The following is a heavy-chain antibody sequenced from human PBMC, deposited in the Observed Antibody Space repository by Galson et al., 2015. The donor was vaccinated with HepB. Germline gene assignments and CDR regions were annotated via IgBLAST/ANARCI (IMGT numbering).Heavy chain of an antibody. CDR1: GGTFSSYS. CDR3: ASKNFVVVTGVFDY. Sequence: SVKVSCKASGGTFSSYSISWVRQAPGQGLEWMGGIIPIFGTANYAQKFQGRVTITADESTSTAYMELSSLRSEDTAVYYCASKNFVVVTGVFDYWGQGTLVTVSS. J-gene: IGHJ4*02. CDR2: IIPIFGTA. V-gene: IGHV1-69*13. D-gene: IGHD2-21*02.